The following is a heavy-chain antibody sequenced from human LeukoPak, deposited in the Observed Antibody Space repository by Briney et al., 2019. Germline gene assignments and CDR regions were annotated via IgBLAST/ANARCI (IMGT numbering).Heavy chain of an antibody. CDR1: GFSFSNYR. V-gene: IGHV3-48*04. J-gene: IGHJ3*02. D-gene: IGHD2-15*01. Sequence: TGGSLTLSCATSGFSFSNYRMHWVRQGPGKGLDWITDISSTGSVIFYADSVKGRFTISRDNAKESLFLQMSSLRAEDTALYYCARGYSRAAFDIWGQGTMVTVSS. CDR3: ARGYSRAAFDI. CDR2: ISSTGSVI.